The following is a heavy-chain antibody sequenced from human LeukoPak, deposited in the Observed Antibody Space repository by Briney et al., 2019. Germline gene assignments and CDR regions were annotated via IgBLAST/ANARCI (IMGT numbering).Heavy chain of an antibody. D-gene: IGHD4-23*01. V-gene: IGHV4-59*08. CDR3: ARNRRYGGNSFDY. J-gene: IGHJ4*02. CDR1: SGSISSYY. Sequence: SETLSLTCTVSSGSISSYYWSWIRQPPGKGLEWIGYIYYSGSTNYNPSLKSRVTISVDTSKNQFSLKLSSVTAADTAVYYCARNRRYGGNSFDYWGQGTLVTVSS. CDR2: IYYSGST.